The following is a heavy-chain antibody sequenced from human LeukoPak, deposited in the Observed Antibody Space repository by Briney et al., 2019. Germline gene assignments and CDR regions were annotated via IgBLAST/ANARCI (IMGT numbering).Heavy chain of an antibody. CDR3: ARVVYSGYDFRGAMDV. D-gene: IGHD5-12*01. V-gene: IGHV4-59*01. CDR2: IYYTGST. CDR1: GGSISSYY. Sequence: SETLSLTCTISGGSISSYYWSWIRQPPGKGLEWIGYIYYTGSTNHNPSLKSRVTISVDTSKNQFSLKLSSVTAADTAVYYCARVVYSGYDFRGAMDVWGKGTPVTVSS. J-gene: IGHJ6*03.